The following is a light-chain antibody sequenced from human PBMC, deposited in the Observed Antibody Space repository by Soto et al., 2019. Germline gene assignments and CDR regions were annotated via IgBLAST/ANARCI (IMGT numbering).Light chain of an antibody. J-gene: IGLJ3*02. Sequence: QSALTQPASVSGSPGQSITISCTGNSSDVGGYNYVSWYQQHPGKAPKLMIYEVSNRPSGISNRFSGSKSGNTASLTISGLQAEDEADYYCSSYTSSSFWVFGGGTKVTVL. CDR1: SSDVGGYNY. CDR2: EVS. V-gene: IGLV2-14*01. CDR3: SSYTSSSFWV.